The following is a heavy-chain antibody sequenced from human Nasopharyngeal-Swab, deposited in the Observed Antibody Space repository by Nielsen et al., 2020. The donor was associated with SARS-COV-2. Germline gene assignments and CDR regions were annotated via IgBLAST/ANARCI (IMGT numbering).Heavy chain of an antibody. V-gene: IGHV3-23*01. Sequence: GGSLRLSCAASGFTFSSYAMSWARQAPGKGLEWVSAISGSGGSTYYADSVKGRFTISRDNSKNTLYLQMNSLRAEDTAVYYCAKGAYYYGSGSYYNVDYYYGMDVWGQGTTVTVSS. J-gene: IGHJ6*02. D-gene: IGHD3-10*01. CDR1: GFTFSSYA. CDR3: AKGAYYYGSGSYYNVDYYYGMDV. CDR2: ISGSGGST.